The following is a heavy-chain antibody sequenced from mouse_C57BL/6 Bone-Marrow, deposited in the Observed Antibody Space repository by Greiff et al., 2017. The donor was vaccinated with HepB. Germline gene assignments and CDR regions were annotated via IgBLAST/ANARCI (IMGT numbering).Heavy chain of an antibody. V-gene: IGHV2-9-1*01. CDR3: ARGDYGSSYGYFDV. CDR2: IWTGGGT. D-gene: IGHD1-1*01. J-gene: IGHJ1*03. Sequence: VKLMESGPGLVAPSQSLSITCTVSGFSLTSYAISWVRQPPGKGLEWLGVIWTGGGTNYNSALKSRLSISKDNSKSQVFLKMNSLQTDDTARYYCARGDYGSSYGYFDVWGTGTTVTVSS. CDR1: GFSLTSYA.